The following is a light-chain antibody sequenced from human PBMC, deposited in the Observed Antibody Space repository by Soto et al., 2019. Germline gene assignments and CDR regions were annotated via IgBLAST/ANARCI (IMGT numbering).Light chain of an antibody. Sequence: QPVLTQSPSASASLGASAILTCTLSSGHKNYAIAWHQQQPQKGPRFLMRVNSDGRHTRGDGIPDRFSASSSGAERYLTISSLQSEDEADYYCQTLGTGVVFGGGTKLTVL. J-gene: IGLJ2*01. CDR2: VNSDGRH. CDR1: SGHKNYA. CDR3: QTLGTGVV. V-gene: IGLV4-69*01.